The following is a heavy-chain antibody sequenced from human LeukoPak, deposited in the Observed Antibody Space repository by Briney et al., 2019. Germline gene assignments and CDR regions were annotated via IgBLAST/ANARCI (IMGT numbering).Heavy chain of an antibody. V-gene: IGHV4-59*01. CDR1: GGSISSYY. Sequence: SETLSLTCTVSGGSISSYYWSWIRQPPGKGLERIGYIYYSGSTNYNPSLKSRVTISVDTSKNQFSLKLSSVTAADTAVYYCARAQYYYDSSGYYPYYFDYWGQGTLVTVSS. J-gene: IGHJ4*02. D-gene: IGHD3-22*01. CDR2: IYYSGST. CDR3: ARAQYYYDSSGYYPYYFDY.